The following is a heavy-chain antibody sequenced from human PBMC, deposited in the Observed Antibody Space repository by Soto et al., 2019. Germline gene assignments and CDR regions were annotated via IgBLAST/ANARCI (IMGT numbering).Heavy chain of an antibody. D-gene: IGHD1-26*01. CDR1: GFIFSSYT. CDR3: ARAPSGSYPEFDY. Sequence: RLSCAASGFIFSSYTMHWVRQAPGKGLEWVGVITYDGSNQYYADSVKGRFTISRDNSRNMLFPQMNSLRPDDTAVYYCARAPSGSYPEFDYWGQGTLVTVSS. V-gene: IGHV3-30-3*01. J-gene: IGHJ4*02. CDR2: ITYDGSNQ.